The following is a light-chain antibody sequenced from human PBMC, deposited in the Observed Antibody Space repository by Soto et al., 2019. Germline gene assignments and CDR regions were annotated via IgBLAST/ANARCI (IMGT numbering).Light chain of an antibody. CDR2: EVS. J-gene: IGLJ3*02. V-gene: IGLV2-14*03. CDR3: SSKSSGSTPML. Sequence: QSVLTQPASVSGSPGQSITISCTGTSGDIGSYNRVSWYQQHPGKAPKLIIYEVSNRPSGVSSRFSGSKSGNTASLTISGLQAEDESLYYCSSKSSGSTPMLFGGGTKLTVL. CDR1: SGDIGSYNR.